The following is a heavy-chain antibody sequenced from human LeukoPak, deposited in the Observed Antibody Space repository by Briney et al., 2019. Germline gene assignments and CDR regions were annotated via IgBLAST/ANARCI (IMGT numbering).Heavy chain of an antibody. J-gene: IGHJ4*02. CDR1: GFTFSSYN. CDR3: ARAYPALWYFDS. V-gene: IGHV3-21*01. D-gene: IGHD2-2*01. CDR2: ISSSSSYI. Sequence: PGGSLRLSCAASGFTFSSYNMNWVRQAPGKGLEWVSSISSSSSYIYYADSLKGRFTISRDNARNSLFLQMNSLRAEDTAVYYCARAYPALWYFDSWGQGTLVTVSS.